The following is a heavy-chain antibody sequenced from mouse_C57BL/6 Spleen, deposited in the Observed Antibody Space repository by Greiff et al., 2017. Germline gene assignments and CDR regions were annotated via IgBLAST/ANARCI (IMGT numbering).Heavy chain of an antibody. V-gene: IGHV1-50*01. Sequence: VQLQQPGAELVKPGASVKLSCKASGYTFTSYWMQWVKQRPGQGLDWIGEIDPSDSYTNYNQKFKGKATLTVDTSSSTAYLQLSSLTSEDSAVYYCARRGWDGAWFAYWGQGTLVTVSA. J-gene: IGHJ3*01. CDR1: GYTFTSYW. CDR2: IDPSDSYT. D-gene: IGHD4-1*01. CDR3: ARRGWDGAWFAY.